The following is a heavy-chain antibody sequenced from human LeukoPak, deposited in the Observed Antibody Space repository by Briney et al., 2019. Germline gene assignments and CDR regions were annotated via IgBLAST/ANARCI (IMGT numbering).Heavy chain of an antibody. CDR1: GGTFSSYA. CDR3: ARDDYGGSHFDY. D-gene: IGHD4-23*01. J-gene: IGHJ4*02. V-gene: IGHV1-69*04. Sequence: SVKVSCKASGGTFSSYAISWVRQAPGQGLEWMGRIIPILGIANYAQKFQGRVTITADKSTSTAYMGLSSLRSEDTAVYYCARDDYGGSHFDYWGQGTLVTVSS. CDR2: IIPILGIA.